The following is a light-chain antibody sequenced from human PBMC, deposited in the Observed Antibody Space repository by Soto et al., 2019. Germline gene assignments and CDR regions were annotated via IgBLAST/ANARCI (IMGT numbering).Light chain of an antibody. CDR2: DAS. V-gene: IGKV3-11*01. CDR3: QHRSTWPFT. CDR1: QSVSSY. J-gene: IGKJ3*01. Sequence: EIVLTQSPATLSLSPGERATLSCRASQSVSSYLAWYQQKPGQAPRLLIYDASSRATGIPARFSGSGSGTDFTLTISSLEPEDFAVYYCQHRSTWPFTFGPGTKVDIK.